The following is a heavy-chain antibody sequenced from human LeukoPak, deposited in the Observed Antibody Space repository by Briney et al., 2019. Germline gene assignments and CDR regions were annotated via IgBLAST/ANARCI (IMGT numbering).Heavy chain of an antibody. CDR1: GGTFSSYT. V-gene: IGHV1-69*04. J-gene: IGHJ4*02. CDR3: AREDDDGDYLMWPN. D-gene: IGHD4-17*01. Sequence: ASVTVSFKASGGTFSSYTISWVRQAPGKGLEGMGRLIPILGIANYAKKFQGRVTITADKSTSTAYKELSSLRSEDTAVYYCAREDDDGDYLMWPNWGQGTLVTVSS. CDR2: LIPILGIA.